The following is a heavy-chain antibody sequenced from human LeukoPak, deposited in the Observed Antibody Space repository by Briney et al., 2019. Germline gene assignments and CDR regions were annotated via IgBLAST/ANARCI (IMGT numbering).Heavy chain of an antibody. CDR2: INHSGSN. J-gene: IGHJ3*02. Sequence: SETLSLTCAVYGESFSGYYWCWIRQPPAEGREWIGEINHSGSNNYNPSLKSRVIISVERSKNKFSVKMSSVTAADTAVYYCARGGDDFCSGPNAFDIWGQGTMVTVSS. D-gene: IGHD3-3*01. V-gene: IGHV4-34*01. CDR1: GESFSGYY. CDR3: ARGGDDFCSGPNAFDI.